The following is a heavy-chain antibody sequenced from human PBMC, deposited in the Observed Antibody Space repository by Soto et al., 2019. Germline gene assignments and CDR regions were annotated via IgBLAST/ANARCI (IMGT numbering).Heavy chain of an antibody. J-gene: IGHJ5*01. CDR3: ARDREDGSGTKYNWFDS. CDR2: INPNSGGT. CDR1: GYTFTDYY. Sequence: ASVKVSCKASGYTFTDYYMHWVRQAPGQGLEWMGWINPNSGGTNYAQKFQGRVTMTRDTSISTAYMELSGLRFDDTAVYSCARDREDGSGTKYNWFDSWGQGTLVTVSS. V-gene: IGHV1-2*02. D-gene: IGHD3-10*01.